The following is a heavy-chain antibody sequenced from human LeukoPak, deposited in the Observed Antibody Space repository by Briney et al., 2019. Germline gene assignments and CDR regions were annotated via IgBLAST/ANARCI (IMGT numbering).Heavy chain of an antibody. V-gene: IGHV4-59*01. CDR2: IYYSGGT. D-gene: IGHD2-8*01. Sequence: SETLSLTCAVSDGSISGYYWSWIRQPPGKGLEWIGYIYYSGGTNYTPSLKSRVTMSVDTPKNHFSLRLSSVTAADTAVYYCARSFGVFAPYFDYWGQGTLVTVSS. J-gene: IGHJ4*02. CDR1: DGSISGYY. CDR3: ARSFGVFAPYFDY.